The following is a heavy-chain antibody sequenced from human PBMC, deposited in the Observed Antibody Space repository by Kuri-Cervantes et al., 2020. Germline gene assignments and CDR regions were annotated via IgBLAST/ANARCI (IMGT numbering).Heavy chain of an antibody. CDR3: ARERRSAWYSSGYYYGDAFDI. CDR1: GASIISSRHY. J-gene: IGHJ3*02. D-gene: IGHD3-22*01. CDR2: VYYSGST. Sequence: SETLSLTCTVSGASIISSRHYWAWIRQTPGKGLEWIGSVYYSGSTNYNPSLKSRVTISVDTSKNQFSLKLSSVTAADTAVYYCARERRSAWYSSGYYYGDAFDIWGQGTMVTVSS. V-gene: IGHV4-39*07.